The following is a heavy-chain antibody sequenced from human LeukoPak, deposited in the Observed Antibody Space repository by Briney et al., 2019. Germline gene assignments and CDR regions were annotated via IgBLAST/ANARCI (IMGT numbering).Heavy chain of an antibody. D-gene: IGHD5-12*01. CDR1: GGSFSGYY. J-gene: IGHJ4*02. CDR3: ARAIGGYHVPLYYFDY. V-gene: IGHV4-34*01. CDR2: INHSGST. Sequence: PSETLSLTCAVYGGSFSGYYWSWIRQPPGKGLEWIGEINHSGSTNYNPSLKSRVTISVDTSKNQFSLKLSSVTAADTAVYYCARAIGGYHVPLYYFDYWGQGTLVTVSS.